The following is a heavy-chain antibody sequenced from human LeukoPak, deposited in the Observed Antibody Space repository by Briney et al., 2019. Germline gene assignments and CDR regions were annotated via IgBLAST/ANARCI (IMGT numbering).Heavy chain of an antibody. J-gene: IGHJ4*02. CDR1: GGSISSSSYY. D-gene: IGHD7-27*01. Sequence: PSETLSLTCTVSGGSISSSSYYWGWIRQPPGKGLEWIGSIYYSGSTYYNPSLKSRVTISVDTSKNQFSLKLSSVAAADTAVYYCAREGANWGIFYFDYWGQGTLVTVSS. CDR2: IYYSGST. CDR3: AREGANWGIFYFDY. V-gene: IGHV4-39*02.